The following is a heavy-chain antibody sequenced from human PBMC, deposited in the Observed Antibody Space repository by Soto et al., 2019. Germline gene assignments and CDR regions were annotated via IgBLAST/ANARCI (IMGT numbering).Heavy chain of an antibody. CDR2: ISGSGGST. V-gene: IGHV3-23*01. Sequence: GGSLRLSCAASGFTFSSYAMSWVRQAPGKGLEWVSAISGSGGSTYYADSVKGRFTISRDNSKNTLYLQMNSLRAEDTAVYYCAKDLGYYDSSVYTAYFDYWGQGTLVTVSS. CDR3: AKDLGYYDSSVYTAYFDY. J-gene: IGHJ4*02. CDR1: GFTFSSYA. D-gene: IGHD3-22*01.